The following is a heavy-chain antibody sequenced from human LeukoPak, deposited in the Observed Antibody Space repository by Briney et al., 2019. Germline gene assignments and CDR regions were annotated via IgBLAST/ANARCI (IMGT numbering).Heavy chain of an antibody. CDR2: IRGRSNNYAT. D-gene: IGHD2-15*01. Sequence: GGSLRLSCAASGFTFSDSTIHWVRQAAGKGLDWVGRIRGRSNNYATAYAASLRGRFTISRDDSKETTFLQMNSLKTEDTAIYYCSRAGEFDDVVVPDYYGMDVWGRGTAVTVSS. V-gene: IGHV3-73*01. CDR3: SRAGEFDDVVVPDYYGMDV. CDR1: GFTFSDST. J-gene: IGHJ6*02.